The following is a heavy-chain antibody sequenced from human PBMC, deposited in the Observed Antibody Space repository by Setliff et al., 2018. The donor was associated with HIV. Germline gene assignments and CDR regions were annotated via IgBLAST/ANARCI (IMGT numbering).Heavy chain of an antibody. D-gene: IGHD4-17*01. Sequence: SETLSLTCAVYGESFSGYYWSWIRQPPGKGLEWIGEINHSGSTKDNPSPKSRVTISVDTSKKQFSLRLSSVTAADTAVYYCARLLRGAFDIWGQGTMVTVSS. J-gene: IGHJ3*02. CDR3: ARLLRGAFDI. CDR1: GESFSGYY. CDR2: INHSGST. V-gene: IGHV4-34*01.